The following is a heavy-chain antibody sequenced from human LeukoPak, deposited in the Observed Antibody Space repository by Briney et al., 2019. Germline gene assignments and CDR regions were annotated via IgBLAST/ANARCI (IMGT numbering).Heavy chain of an antibody. CDR1: GFTFGDYA. Sequence: PGGSLRLSCTASGFTFGDYAMSWVRQAPGKGLEWVGFIRSKAYGGTTEYAASVKGRFTISRDDSKSIAYLQMNSLKTEDTVVYYCTRGDSSGYYNPTDYWGQGTLVTVSS. CDR2: IRSKAYGGTT. CDR3: TRGDSSGYYNPTDY. V-gene: IGHV3-49*04. J-gene: IGHJ4*02. D-gene: IGHD3-22*01.